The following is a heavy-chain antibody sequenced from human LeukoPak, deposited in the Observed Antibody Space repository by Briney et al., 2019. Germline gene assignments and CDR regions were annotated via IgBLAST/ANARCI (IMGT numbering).Heavy chain of an antibody. V-gene: IGHV3-74*01. CDR2: IKNDGSST. J-gene: IGHJ4*02. CDR3: ARDRGYSYGD. CDR1: GFTFSSHW. Sequence: GGSLRLSCAASGFTFSSHWMHWVRQVPGKGLVWVSRIKNDGSSTTYADSVKGRFTISRDNAKNTLYLQMNSLRAEDTAVYYCARDRGYSYGDWGQGTLVPVSS. D-gene: IGHD5-18*01.